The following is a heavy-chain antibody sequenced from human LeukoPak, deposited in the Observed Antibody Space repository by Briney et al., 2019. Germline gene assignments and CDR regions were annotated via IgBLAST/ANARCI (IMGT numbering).Heavy chain of an antibody. CDR3: ARARGSFRPYYFDH. CDR1: GFSFSSYA. J-gene: IGHJ4*02. CDR2: ISSNGGST. Sequence: PGGSLRLSCAASGFSFSSYAMHWVRQAPGKGLEYVSAISSNGGSTYYANSVKDRFTISRDDSKNALYLQMGSLRAEDMAVYYCARARGSFRPYYFDHWGQGTLVTVSS. V-gene: IGHV3-64*01. D-gene: IGHD1-26*01.